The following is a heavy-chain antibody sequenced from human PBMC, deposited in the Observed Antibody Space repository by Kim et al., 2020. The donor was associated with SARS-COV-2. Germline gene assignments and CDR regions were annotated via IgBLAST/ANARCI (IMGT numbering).Heavy chain of an antibody. CDR3: ARGRRYCSSTSCSHWFDP. V-gene: IGHV4-34*01. J-gene: IGHJ5*02. Sequence: KGRVTVSVDTSKNQFSLKLSSVTAADTAVYYCARGRRYCSSTSCSHWFDPWGQGTLVTVSS. D-gene: IGHD2-2*01.